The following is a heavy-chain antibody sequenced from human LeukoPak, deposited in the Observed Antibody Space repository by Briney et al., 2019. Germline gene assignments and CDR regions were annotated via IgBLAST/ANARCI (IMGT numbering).Heavy chain of an antibody. CDR3: AKGQLEWLLTTQDIDY. CDR1: GFTFSSYG. D-gene: IGHD3-3*01. V-gene: IGHV3-30*02. Sequence: GGSLRLSCAASGFTFSSYGMHWVRQAPGKGLEWVAFIRYDGSNKYYADSVKGRFTISRDNSKNTLYLQMNSLRAEDTAVYYCAKGQLEWLLTTQDIDYWGQGTLATVSS. J-gene: IGHJ4*02. CDR2: IRYDGSNK.